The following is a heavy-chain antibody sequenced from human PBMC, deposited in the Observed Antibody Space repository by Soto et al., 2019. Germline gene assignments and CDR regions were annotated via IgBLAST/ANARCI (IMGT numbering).Heavy chain of an antibody. J-gene: IGHJ4*02. CDR3: AKEGYSGYDYYFAY. CDR1: GFTFSSYG. Sequence: QVQLVESGGGVVQPGRSLRLSCAASGFTFSSYGMHWVRQAPGKGLEWVAVISYDGSNKYYADSVKGRFTISRDNSKNTLYLQMNSLSAEDTAVYYCAKEGYSGYDYYFAYWGQGTLVTVS. CDR2: ISYDGSNK. V-gene: IGHV3-30*18. D-gene: IGHD5-12*01.